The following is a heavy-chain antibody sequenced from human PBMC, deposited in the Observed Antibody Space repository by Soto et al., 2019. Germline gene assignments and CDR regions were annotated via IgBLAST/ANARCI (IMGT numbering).Heavy chain of an antibody. D-gene: IGHD3-10*01. V-gene: IGHV1-69*02. J-gene: IGHJ3*02. Sequence: QVQLVQSGAEVKKPGSSVKVSCKASGGTFSSYTISWVRQAPGQGLEWMGRIIPILGIANYAQKFQGRVTITEDKSTSTAYMELSSLRSEDTAVYYCARAGPITMVRGVRNAFDIWGQGTMVTVSS. CDR3: ARAGPITMVRGVRNAFDI. CDR1: GGTFSSYT. CDR2: IIPILGIA.